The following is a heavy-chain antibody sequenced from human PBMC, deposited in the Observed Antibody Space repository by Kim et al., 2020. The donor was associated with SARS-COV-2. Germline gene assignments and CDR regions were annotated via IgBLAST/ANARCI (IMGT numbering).Heavy chain of an antibody. Sequence: GESLKISCRASGFTFINYGMHWVRQAPGKGLEWVAVISNDGSNKYYAVSVKGRFTIFRDNSKNTLYLQMNSLRAEDTALYYCAKDAVGWIRWGFFHSWGQGTLVTVSS. D-gene: IGHD5-12*01. J-gene: IGHJ4*02. CDR2: ISNDGSNK. V-gene: IGHV3-30*18. CDR1: GFTFINYG. CDR3: AKDAVGWIRWGFFHS.